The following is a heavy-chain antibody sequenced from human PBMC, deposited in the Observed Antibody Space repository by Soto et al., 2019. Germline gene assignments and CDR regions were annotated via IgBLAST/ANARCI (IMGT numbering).Heavy chain of an antibody. CDR3: ARGNPFNYAGFDV. CDR2: MKAKSGDT. D-gene: IGHD3-16*01. V-gene: IGHV1-8*01. CDR1: GYTFSDFD. J-gene: IGHJ6*02. Sequence: QAHLEQSGAEVKRPGASVKVSCKASGYTFSDFDINWLRQASGQGPEWMGWMKAKSGDTFFAQRFKDKFSMTWDTSLSTAYMEVGSLTSDDTAIYYCARGNPFNYAGFDVWGQGTSVAVSS.